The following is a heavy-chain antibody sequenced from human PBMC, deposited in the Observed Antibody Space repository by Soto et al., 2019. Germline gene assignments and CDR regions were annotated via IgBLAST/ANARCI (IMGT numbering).Heavy chain of an antibody. CDR3: ARAEMVRGVITNYYFDY. Sequence: SETLSLTCNVSGGSVSGYHWSWIRQPPGKGLEWIGYINNNGNTDYNPSLESRVTISVDTSRNQISLYLTSVTAADTAVYYCARAEMVRGVITNYYFDYWGQGTLVTVSS. V-gene: IGHV4-59*02. J-gene: IGHJ4*02. D-gene: IGHD3-10*01. CDR1: GGSVSGYH. CDR2: INNNGNT.